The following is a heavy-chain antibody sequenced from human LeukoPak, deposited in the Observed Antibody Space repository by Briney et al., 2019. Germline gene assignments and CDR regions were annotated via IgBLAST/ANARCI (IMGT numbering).Heavy chain of an antibody. J-gene: IGHJ4*02. CDR3: VKDRVSISSSGYFDY. V-gene: IGHV3-64D*06. D-gene: IGHD6-13*01. CDR1: GFTFSSYA. Sequence: GGSLRLSCSASGFTFSSYAMHWVRQAPGKGLEYVSAVSSNGGSTYYADSVKGRFTISRDNSKNTLYLQMSSLRAEDTTVYYCVKDRVSISSSGYFDYWGQGTLVTVSS. CDR2: VSSNGGST.